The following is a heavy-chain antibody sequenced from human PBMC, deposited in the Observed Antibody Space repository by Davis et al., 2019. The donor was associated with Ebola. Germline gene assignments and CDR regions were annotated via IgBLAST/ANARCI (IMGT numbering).Heavy chain of an antibody. V-gene: IGHV3-53*01. CDR3: ARGKSSGWPYYYYYGMDV. CDR1: GFTVSSNY. CDR2: IYSGGST. D-gene: IGHD6-19*01. Sequence: GESLKISCAASGFTVSSNYMSWVRQAPGKGLEWVSVIYSGGSTYYADSVKGRFTISRDNSKNTLYLQMNSLRAEDTAVYYCARGKSSGWPYYYYYGMDVWGQGTTVTVSS. J-gene: IGHJ6*02.